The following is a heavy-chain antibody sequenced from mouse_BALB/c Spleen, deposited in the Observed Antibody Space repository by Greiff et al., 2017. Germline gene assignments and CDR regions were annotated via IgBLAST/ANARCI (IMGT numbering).Heavy chain of an antibody. Sequence: QVQLQQPGAELVRPGASVKLSCKASGYTFTSYWINWVKQRPGQGLEWIGNIYPSDSYTNYNQKFKDKATLTVDKSSSTAYMQLSSPTSEDSAVYYCTRRDGNTFDYWGQGTTLTVSS. CDR1: GYTFTSYW. CDR2: IYPSDSYT. V-gene: IGHV1-69*02. D-gene: IGHD2-1*01. J-gene: IGHJ2*01. CDR3: TRRDGNTFDY.